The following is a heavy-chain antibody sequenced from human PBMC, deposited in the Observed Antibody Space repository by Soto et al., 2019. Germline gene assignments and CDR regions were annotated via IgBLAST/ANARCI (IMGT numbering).Heavy chain of an antibody. CDR1: GFTFSSYG. V-gene: IGHV3-33*01. CDR3: ARDNFYYYYMDV. D-gene: IGHD3-3*01. CDR2: IWYDGSNK. J-gene: IGHJ6*03. Sequence: VQLLESGGGLVQPGGSLRLSCAASGFTFSSYGMHWVRQAPGKGLEWVAVIWYDGSNKYYADSVKGRFTISRDNSKNTLYLQMNSLRAEDTAVYYCARDNFYYYYMDVWGKGTTVTVSS.